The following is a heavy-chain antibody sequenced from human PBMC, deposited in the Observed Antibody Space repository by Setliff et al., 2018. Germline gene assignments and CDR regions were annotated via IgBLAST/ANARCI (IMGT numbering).Heavy chain of an antibody. CDR2: TIPMFGTT. V-gene: IGHV1-69*05. Sequence: GSSVKVSCQASGGTFSSHGISWVRQAPGQGLEWMGGTIPMFGTTNYARKFQVRVTIITDESTSTAYMQLSSLGSEDTAVYYCVREGVESRSSTDYRYYMDVWGKGTTVTVSS. J-gene: IGHJ6*03. D-gene: IGHD2-15*01. CDR3: VREGVESRSSTDYRYYMDV. CDR1: GGTFSSHG.